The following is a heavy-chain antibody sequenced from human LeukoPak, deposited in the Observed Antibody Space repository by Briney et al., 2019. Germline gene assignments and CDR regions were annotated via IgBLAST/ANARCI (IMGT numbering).Heavy chain of an antibody. J-gene: IGHJ4*02. Sequence: ASVKVSCKASGYTFTSYDINWVRQATAQGLEWMGWMNPNSGNTGYAQKFQGRVTMTRNTSISTAYMELSSLRSEDTAVYYCARGDDFWSGYPSTFDYWGQGTLVTVSS. CDR2: MNPNSGNT. CDR1: GYTFTSYD. D-gene: IGHD3-3*01. V-gene: IGHV1-8*01. CDR3: ARGDDFWSGYPSTFDY.